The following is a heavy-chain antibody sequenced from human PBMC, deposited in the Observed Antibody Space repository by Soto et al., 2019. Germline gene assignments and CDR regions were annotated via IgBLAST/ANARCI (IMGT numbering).Heavy chain of an antibody. CDR2: ISSSGSTI. V-gene: IGHV3-48*03. CDR3: ARDHTAVAGPDAFDI. Sequence: EVQLLESGGGLVQPGGSLRLSCAASGFTFSSYAMSWVRQAPGKGLEWVSYISSSGSTIYYADSVKGRFTISRDNAKNSLYLQMNSLRAEDTAVYYCARDHTAVAGPDAFDIWGQGTMVTVSS. D-gene: IGHD6-19*01. J-gene: IGHJ3*02. CDR1: GFTFSSYA.